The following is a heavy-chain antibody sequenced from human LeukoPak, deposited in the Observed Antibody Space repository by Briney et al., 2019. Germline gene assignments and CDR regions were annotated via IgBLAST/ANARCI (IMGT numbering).Heavy chain of an antibody. CDR2: IKQDGSEI. CDR3: AKTGIDYVWGSFRPQYDY. J-gene: IGHJ4*02. Sequence: GGSLRLSCAASGFTFSNFYMSWVRQAPGRGLEWVANIKQDGSEINYVDSVKGRFTISRDNAENSLYLQMNSLRVEDTAIYYCAKTGIDYVWGSFRPQYDYWGQGTLVTVSS. D-gene: IGHD3-16*02. CDR1: GFTFSNFY. V-gene: IGHV3-7*01.